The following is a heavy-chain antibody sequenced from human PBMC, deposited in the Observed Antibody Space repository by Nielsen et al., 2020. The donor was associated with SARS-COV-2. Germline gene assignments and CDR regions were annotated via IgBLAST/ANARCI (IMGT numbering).Heavy chain of an antibody. J-gene: IGHJ6*03. CDR2: TYYRSKWYN. D-gene: IGHD4-17*01. CDR1: GDSVSSSSAA. CDR3: ARARGAYGDYYYYYYTDV. V-gene: IGHV6-1*01. Sequence: SQTLSLTCAIPGDSVSSSSAAWNWIRQYPSRGLEWLGRTYYRSKWYNDYAVSVKSRITINPDTSKNQFSLHLNSVTPEDTAVYYCARARGAYGDYYYYYYTDVWGKGTTVTVSS.